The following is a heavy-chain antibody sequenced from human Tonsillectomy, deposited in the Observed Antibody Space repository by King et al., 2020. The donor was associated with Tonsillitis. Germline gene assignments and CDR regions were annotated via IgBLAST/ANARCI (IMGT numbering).Heavy chain of an antibody. Sequence: VQLVQSGGGVVQPGGSLRLSCAASGFTFDAYAMHWVRQAPGQGLEWVSLISGDGGRTYYADSVKGRFTISRDNSKSSLFLRMNSLRTEDTALYYCAKDAGYGRTWAPVYMDVGGKGTTVTVPS. CDR1: GFTFDAYA. CDR2: ISGDGGRT. V-gene: IGHV3-43*02. J-gene: IGHJ6*03. D-gene: IGHD6-13*01. CDR3: AKDAGYGRTWAPVYMDV.